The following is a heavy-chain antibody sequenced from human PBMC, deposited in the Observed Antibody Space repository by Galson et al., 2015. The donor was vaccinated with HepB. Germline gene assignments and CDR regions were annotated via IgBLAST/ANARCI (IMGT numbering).Heavy chain of an antibody. D-gene: IGHD3-22*01. Sequence: SLRLSCAASGFTFSSYGMHWVRQAPGKGLEWVAFIRYDGSNKYYADSVKGRFTISRDNSKNTLYLQMNSLRAEDTAVYYCAKSRDYYYSSGYYYRYFDYWGQGTLVTVSS. CDR1: GFTFSSYG. V-gene: IGHV3-30*02. CDR3: AKSRDYYYSSGYYYRYFDY. CDR2: IRYDGSNK. J-gene: IGHJ4*02.